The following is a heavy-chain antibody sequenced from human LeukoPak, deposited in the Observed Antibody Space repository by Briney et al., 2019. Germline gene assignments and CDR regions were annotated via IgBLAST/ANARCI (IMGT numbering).Heavy chain of an antibody. V-gene: IGHV1-69*13. Sequence: ASVKVSCKASGGTFSSYAISWVRQAPGQGLEWMGGIIPIFGTANYAQKFQGRVTITADESTSTAYMELSSLRSEDTAVYYCARALYYYDGSGYYSNYNWFDPWGQGTLVTASS. CDR2: IIPIFGTA. CDR1: GGTFSSYA. D-gene: IGHD3-22*01. J-gene: IGHJ5*02. CDR3: ARALYYYDGSGYYSNYNWFDP.